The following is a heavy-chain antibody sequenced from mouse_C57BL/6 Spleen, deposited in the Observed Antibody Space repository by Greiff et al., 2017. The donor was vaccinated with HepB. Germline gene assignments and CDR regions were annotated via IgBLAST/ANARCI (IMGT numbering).Heavy chain of an antibody. J-gene: IGHJ1*03. D-gene: IGHD1-1*01. CDR3: ARYDYYGSSPYWYFDV. CDR2: INPNNGGT. Sequence: EVQLQQSGPELVKPGASVKIPCKASGYTFTDYNMDWVKQSHGKSLEWIGDINPNNGGTIYNQKFKGKATLTVDKSSSTAYMELRSLTSEDTAVYYCARYDYYGSSPYWYFDVWGTGTTVTVSS. V-gene: IGHV1-18*01. CDR1: GYTFTDYN.